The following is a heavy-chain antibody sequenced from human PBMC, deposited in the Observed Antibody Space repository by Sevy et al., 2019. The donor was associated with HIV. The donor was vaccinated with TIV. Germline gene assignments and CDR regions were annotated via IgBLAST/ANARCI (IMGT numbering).Heavy chain of an antibody. CDR3: ARDPCSGGSCYSLVPSRYYYGMDV. CDR2: ISSSSSCI. J-gene: IGHJ6*02. V-gene: IGHV3-21*01. Sequence: GGSLRLSCAASGFTFSSYSMNWVRQAPGKGLEWVSSISSSSSCIYYADSVNGRFTISRDNAKNSLYLQMNSLRAEDTAVYYCARDPCSGGSCYSLVPSRYYYGMDVWGQGTTVTVSS. CDR1: GFTFSSYS. D-gene: IGHD2-15*01.